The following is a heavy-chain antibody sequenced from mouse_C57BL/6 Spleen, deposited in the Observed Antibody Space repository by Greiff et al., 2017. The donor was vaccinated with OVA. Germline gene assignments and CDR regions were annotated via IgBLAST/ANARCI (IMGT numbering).Heavy chain of an antibody. CDR2: IHPNSGST. Sequence: VQLQQPGAELVKPGASVKLSCKASGYTFTSYWMHWVKQRPGQGLEWIGMIHPNSGSTNYNEKFKSKATLTVDKSSSTAYMQLSSLTSEDSAVYYCARGGSGYLIFAYWGQGTLVTVSA. CDR1: GYTFTSYW. D-gene: IGHD3-2*02. V-gene: IGHV1-64*01. CDR3: ARGGSGYLIFAY. J-gene: IGHJ3*01.